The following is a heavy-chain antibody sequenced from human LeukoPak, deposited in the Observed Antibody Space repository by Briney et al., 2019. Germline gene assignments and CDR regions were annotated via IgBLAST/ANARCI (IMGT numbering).Heavy chain of an antibody. Sequence: SETLSLTCAVYGGSFSGYYWSWIRQPPGKGLEWIGEINHSGSTNYNPSLKSRVTISVDTSKNQFSLKLSSVTAADTAVYYCARGEGDFWRGYPDYWGQGTLVTVSS. V-gene: IGHV4-34*01. CDR3: ARGEGDFWRGYPDY. CDR2: INHSGST. CDR1: GGSFSGYY. J-gene: IGHJ4*02. D-gene: IGHD3-3*01.